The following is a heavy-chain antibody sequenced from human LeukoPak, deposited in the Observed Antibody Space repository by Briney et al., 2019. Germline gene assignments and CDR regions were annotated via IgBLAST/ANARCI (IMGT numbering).Heavy chain of an antibody. J-gene: IGHJ5*01. CDR3: AKVGAPSGWDNWCAY. D-gene: IGHD6-19*01. CDR1: GFTFRSYA. Sequence: GGSLRLSCAASGFTFRSYAMSWVRRAPGKGLEWVSAISGSGGSTYYADSVKGRFTISRDNSKNTLHLQMNSLGAEDTAVYYCAKVGAPSGWDNWCAYWGQGTLVTVSS. CDR2: ISGSGGST. V-gene: IGHV3-23*01.